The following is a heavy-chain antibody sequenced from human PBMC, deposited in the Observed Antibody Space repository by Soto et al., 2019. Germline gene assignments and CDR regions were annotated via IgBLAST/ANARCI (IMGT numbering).Heavy chain of an antibody. CDR1: GGSISSGGYY. CDR3: ARSGGYGDFDY. V-gene: IGHV4-31*03. Sequence: QVQLQESGPGLVKPSQTLSLTCTVSGGSISSGGYYWSWIRQHPGKGLEWFGYIYYSGTTYYNPSIKSRVPISVDTPKNSFSLKLNSVTAADTAVYCCARSGGYGDFDYWGQGTLVTVSS. D-gene: IGHD5-12*01. J-gene: IGHJ4*02. CDR2: IYYSGTT.